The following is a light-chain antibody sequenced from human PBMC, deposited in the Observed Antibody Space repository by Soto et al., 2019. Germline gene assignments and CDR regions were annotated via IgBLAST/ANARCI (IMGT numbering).Light chain of an antibody. J-gene: IGKJ1*01. CDR2: DAS. CDR3: QHYNSDPWT. Sequence: DIEMTQSPSTLSASIGDRLTTTCRASQTIRRWLAWYQQRPGKAPKVLIYDASTLESGVPARFSGSGSETEFTLTISSLQPEDSATYYCQHYNSDPWTFGQGTKVEIK. V-gene: IGKV1-5*01. CDR1: QTIRRW.